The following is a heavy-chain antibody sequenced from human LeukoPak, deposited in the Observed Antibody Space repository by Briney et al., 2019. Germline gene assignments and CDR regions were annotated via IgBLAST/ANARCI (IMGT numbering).Heavy chain of an antibody. D-gene: IGHD6-19*01. CDR3: ARDGRQWLAQGCFDY. Sequence: PGGSLRLSCAASGFIFSSYAMHWVRQAPGKGLEWVAVISYDGSNKYYADSVKGRFTISRDNSKNTLYLQMNSLRAEDTAVYYCARDGRQWLAQGCFDYWGQGTLVTVSS. CDR1: GFIFSSYA. CDR2: ISYDGSNK. V-gene: IGHV3-30*04. J-gene: IGHJ4*02.